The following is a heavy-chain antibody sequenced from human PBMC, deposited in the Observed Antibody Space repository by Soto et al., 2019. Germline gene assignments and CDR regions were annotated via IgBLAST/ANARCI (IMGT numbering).Heavy chain of an antibody. D-gene: IGHD6-6*01. CDR1: GYTFTDYA. V-gene: IGHV1-18*04. Sequence: QAPLAQSGPELKSPGASVKVSCKASGYTFTDYAISWVRQAPGQGFQWVGWISPYSGNTTSAENFFDRVTMTTDTSTKTAYLEPRSLRSDDTAVYYCARDHGLAWAVRPANYYYAMDVWGQGTTVTVSS. CDR3: ARDHGLAWAVRPANYYYAMDV. J-gene: IGHJ6*02. CDR2: ISPYSGNT.